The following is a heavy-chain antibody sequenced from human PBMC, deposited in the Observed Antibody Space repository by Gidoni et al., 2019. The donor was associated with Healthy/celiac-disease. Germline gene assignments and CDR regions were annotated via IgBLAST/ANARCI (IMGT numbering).Heavy chain of an antibody. Sequence: EVQLVESGGGLVKPGGSLRLSCAASGFTFSNAVMNWVRQAPGKGLEWVGRIKSKTDGGTTDYAAPVKGRFTISRDDSKNTLYLQMNSLKTEDTAVYYCTRGGSYDFWSGYPFAFDIWRQGTMVTVSS. D-gene: IGHD3-3*01. CDR3: TRGGSYDFWSGYPFAFDI. CDR2: IKSKTDGGTT. V-gene: IGHV3-15*07. CDR1: GFTFSNAV. J-gene: IGHJ3*02.